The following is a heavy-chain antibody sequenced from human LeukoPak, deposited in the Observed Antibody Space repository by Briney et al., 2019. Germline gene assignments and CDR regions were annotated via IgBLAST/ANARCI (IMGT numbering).Heavy chain of an antibody. D-gene: IGHD3-10*02. J-gene: IGHJ6*03. V-gene: IGHV3-48*03. CDR2: ISSSGSTI. Sequence: GGSLRLSCAASGDTFCSYETNWVRHAPEGGGGWVSYISSSGSTIYSAHSVRGRVTISRDNAKNSLYLQINRLRDEDTAVYYSAELGITMLGGVWGKGTTLTIS. CDR1: GDTFCSYE. CDR3: AELGITMLGGV.